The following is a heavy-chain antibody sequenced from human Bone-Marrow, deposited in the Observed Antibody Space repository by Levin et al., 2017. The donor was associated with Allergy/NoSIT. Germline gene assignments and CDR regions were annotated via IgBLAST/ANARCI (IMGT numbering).Heavy chain of an antibody. Sequence: GSGPTLVKPTQTLTLTCTFSGFSLSTTGMGVGWVRQPPGKAPEWLAVIYWDDDKRYRPSLKSRLTITKDTSKKQVVLTMTNMDPVDTGTYYCAHFFVVVVAARNYYGLDVWGQGTTVTVSS. CDR3: AHFFVVVVAARNYYGLDV. CDR1: GFSLSTTGMG. V-gene: IGHV2-5*02. J-gene: IGHJ6*02. CDR2: IYWDDDK. D-gene: IGHD2-15*01.